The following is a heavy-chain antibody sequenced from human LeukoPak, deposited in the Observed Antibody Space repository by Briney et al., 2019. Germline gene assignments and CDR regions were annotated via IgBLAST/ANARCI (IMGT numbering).Heavy chain of an antibody. CDR2: ISSSSSYI. V-gene: IGHV3-21*01. D-gene: IGHD3-22*01. CDR3: ARYSSGYYYDIFDY. Sequence: PGGSLRLSCAASGFTFSSYSMNWVRQAPGKGLEWVSSISSSSSYIYYADSVKGRFTISRDNAKNSLYLQMNSLRAEDTAVYYCARYSSGYYYDIFDYWGQGTLVTVSS. J-gene: IGHJ4*02. CDR1: GFTFSSYS.